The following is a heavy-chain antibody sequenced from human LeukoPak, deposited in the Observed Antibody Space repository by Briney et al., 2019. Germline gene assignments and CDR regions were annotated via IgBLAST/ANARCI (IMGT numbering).Heavy chain of an antibody. CDR2: IYPGDSDT. CDR1: GYSFASYW. CDR3: ARSGYSYGSFDY. Sequence: GESLKISCQGSGYSFASYWIGWVRQMPGKGLEWMGIIYPGDSDTTYNPSFQGQVTISADKSISTAYLQWSSLKASDTAMYYCARSGYSYGSFDYWGQGTLVTVSS. V-gene: IGHV5-51*01. J-gene: IGHJ4*02. D-gene: IGHD5-18*01.